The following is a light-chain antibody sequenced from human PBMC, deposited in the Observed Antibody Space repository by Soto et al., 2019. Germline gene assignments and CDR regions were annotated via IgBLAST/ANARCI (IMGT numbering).Light chain of an antibody. CDR3: QQRFNWPRFT. Sequence: EIVLTQSPATLSLSPGERATLSCRASQSVSSYLAWYQQKPGQAPRLLIYDASNRATGIPARFSGGGSGTDFPLAISRLEPEDFAVYYCQQRFNWPRFTFGQGTKLEIK. CDR1: QSVSSY. CDR2: DAS. J-gene: IGKJ2*01. V-gene: IGKV3-11*01.